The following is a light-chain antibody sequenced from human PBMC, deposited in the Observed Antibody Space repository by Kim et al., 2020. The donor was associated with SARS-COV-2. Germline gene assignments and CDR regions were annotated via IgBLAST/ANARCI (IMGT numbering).Light chain of an antibody. Sequence: VALGQTVRSTCQGDSLRSYYATWYQQKPGQAPIFVIYGKNNRPSGIPDRFSGSSSGNTASLTITGTQAGDEADYYCNARDSNDNVVFGGGTQLTVL. CDR2: GKN. J-gene: IGLJ2*01. V-gene: IGLV3-19*01. CDR1: SLRSYY. CDR3: NARDSNDNVV.